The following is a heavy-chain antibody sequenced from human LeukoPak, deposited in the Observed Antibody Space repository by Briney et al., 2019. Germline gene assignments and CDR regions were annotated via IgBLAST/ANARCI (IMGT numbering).Heavy chain of an antibody. J-gene: IGHJ3*02. CDR3: ARSVRRDGYNFWSNDAFDI. CDR1: GFTFSSYG. Sequence: PGGSLRLSCAASGFTFSSYGMHWVRQAPGKGLEWVAVISYDGSNKYYADSVKGRFTISRDNSKNTLYLQMNSLRAEDTAVYYCARSVRRDGYNFWSNDAFDIWGHGTMVTVSS. D-gene: IGHD5-24*01. CDR2: ISYDGSNK. V-gene: IGHV3-30*03.